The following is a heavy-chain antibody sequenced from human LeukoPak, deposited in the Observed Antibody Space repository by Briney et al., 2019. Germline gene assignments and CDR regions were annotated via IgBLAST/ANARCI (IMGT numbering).Heavy chain of an antibody. V-gene: IGHV3-30*03. D-gene: IGHD2-21*02. Sequence: GGSLRLSCAASGFTFSSYSMNWVRQAPGKGLEWVAILSFDGNNRYYADSVKGRFTISRDKSKNTLYLQMNSLRLEDSAVYYCARDGVTGGLYYFDYWGQGILVTVSS. CDR2: LSFDGNNR. CDR3: ARDGVTGGLYYFDY. J-gene: IGHJ4*02. CDR1: GFTFSSYS.